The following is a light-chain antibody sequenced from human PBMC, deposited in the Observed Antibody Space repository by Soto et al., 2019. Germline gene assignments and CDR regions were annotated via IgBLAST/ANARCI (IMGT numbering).Light chain of an antibody. J-gene: IGLJ2*01. CDR3: STYTSASTS. V-gene: IGLV2-14*01. CDR2: EVI. CDR1: EVGAHRF. Sequence: QSVLTQPASMSGSPGQSITISCTGTEVGAHRFVSWYQQVPGTAPKLLIYEVIKRPSGISPRFSGSKAGNTASLTISGLQADDEADYFCSTYTSASTSFGGGTKLTVL.